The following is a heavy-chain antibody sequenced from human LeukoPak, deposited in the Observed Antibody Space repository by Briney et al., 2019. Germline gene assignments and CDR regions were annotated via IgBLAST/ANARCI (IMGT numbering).Heavy chain of an antibody. CDR2: IGTAGDT. CDR1: GFTFSSYD. D-gene: IGHD3-16*02. V-gene: IGHV3-13*01. Sequence: GGSLRLSCAASGFTFSSYDMHWVRQATGKGLEWVSAIGTAGDTYYPGSVKGRFTISRENAKNPLYLQMNSLRAGDTAVYYCARLSYCYGMDVWGQGTTVTVSS. CDR3: ARLSYCYGMDV. J-gene: IGHJ6*02.